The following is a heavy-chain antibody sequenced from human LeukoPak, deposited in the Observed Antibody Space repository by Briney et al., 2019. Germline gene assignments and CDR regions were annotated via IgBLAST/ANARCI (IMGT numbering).Heavy chain of an antibody. D-gene: IGHD4-17*01. V-gene: IGHV3-53*01. J-gene: IGHJ5*02. CDR2: MYSGGST. Sequence: ETLSLTCAVYGGSFSGYYWSWVRQAPGKGLEWVSVMYSGGSTFYADSVKGRFTISRDNSKNTLNLQMNSLRAEDTAIYYCALHINGDYESRFDPWGQGTLVTVSS. CDR1: GGSFSGYY. CDR3: ALHINGDYESRFDP.